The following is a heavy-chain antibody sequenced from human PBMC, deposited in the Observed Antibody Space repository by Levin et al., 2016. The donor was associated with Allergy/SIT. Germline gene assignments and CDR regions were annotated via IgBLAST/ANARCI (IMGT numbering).Heavy chain of an antibody. CDR2: IRYDGSNK. CDR3: AKEYGDGN. Sequence: VRQAPGKGLEWVAFIRYDGSNKYYADSVKGRFTISRDNSKNTLDLQMNSLRAEDTAVYYCAKEYGDGNWGQGTLVTVSS. J-gene: IGHJ4*02. D-gene: IGHD4-17*01. V-gene: IGHV3-30*02.